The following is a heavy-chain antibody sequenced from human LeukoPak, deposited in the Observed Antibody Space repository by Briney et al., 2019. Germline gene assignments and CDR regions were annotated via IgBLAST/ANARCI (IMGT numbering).Heavy chain of an antibody. CDR3: ARAPRKFRGIIVTPLYYFDY. J-gene: IGHJ4*02. Sequence: GGSLRLSCAASGFTFSSYWMIWVRQAPGKGLEWVANIKQDGSEKYYVDSVKGRFTISRDNAKNSLYLQMSSLRAEDTAIYYCARAPRKFRGIIVTPLYYFDYWGQGALVTVSS. V-gene: IGHV3-7*03. CDR2: IKQDGSEK. D-gene: IGHD3-10*01. CDR1: GFTFSSYW.